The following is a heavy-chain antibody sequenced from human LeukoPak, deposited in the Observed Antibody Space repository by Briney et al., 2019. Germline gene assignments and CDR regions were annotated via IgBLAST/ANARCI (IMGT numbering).Heavy chain of an antibody. V-gene: IGHV4-59*08. CDR2: MFYSGTT. CDR3: VRHWVHDFGGSDWYFDL. Sequence: PSETLSLTCTVPGDSLSRSSWSWIRQSPGGGLEWIGYMFYSGTTNHNPSLKGRVTMSMVTSKDQFSLSLSSVTAADTAVYFCVRHWVHDFGGSDWYFDLWGRGTLVTVSS. J-gene: IGHJ2*01. CDR1: GDSLSRSS. D-gene: IGHD4-23*01.